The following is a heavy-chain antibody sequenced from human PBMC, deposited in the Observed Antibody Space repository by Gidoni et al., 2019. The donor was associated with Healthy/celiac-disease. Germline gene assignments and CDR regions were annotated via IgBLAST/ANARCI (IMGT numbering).Heavy chain of an antibody. V-gene: IGHV3-49*05. D-gene: IGHD6-6*01. CDR3: TRDSSSSWDDYYYYGMDV. J-gene: IGHJ6*02. CDR1: GFTFGDYA. CDR2: IRSKAYGGTT. Sequence: EVQLVESGGGLVKPGRSLRLSCTASGFTFGDYAMSWFRQAPGKGLEWVGFIRSKAYGGTTEYAASVKGRFTISRDDSKSIAYLQMHSLKTEDTAVYYCTRDSSSSWDDYYYYGMDVWGQGTTVTVSS.